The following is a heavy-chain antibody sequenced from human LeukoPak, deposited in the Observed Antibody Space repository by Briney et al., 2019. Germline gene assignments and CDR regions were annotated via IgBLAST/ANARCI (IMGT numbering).Heavy chain of an antibody. CDR3: GRFTRSGDSVY. D-gene: IGHD7-27*01. V-gene: IGHV3-7*04. CDR1: GFXFSSYW. CDR2: IKQDGSEK. J-gene: IGHJ4*02. Sequence: PGGSLRLSCEASGFXFSSYWISWVRQAPGKGLEWVANIKQDGSEKQYVDSVKGRFAISRDNAENSLYLQMNSLKAEDTAVYYCGRFTRSGDSVYWGQGTLVTVSS.